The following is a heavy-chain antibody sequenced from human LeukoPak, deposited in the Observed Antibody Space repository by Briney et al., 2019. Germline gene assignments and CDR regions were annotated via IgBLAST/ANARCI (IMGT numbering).Heavy chain of an antibody. CDR1: GGSFSGYY. D-gene: IGHD2-21*02. CDR3: ARFRSPSYCGGDCYWSRRYFDY. Sequence: PSETLSLTCAVYGGSFSGYYWSWIRQPPGKGLEWIGEINHSGSTNYNPSLKSRVTISVDTSKNQFSLKLSSVTAADTAVYYCARFRSPSYCGGDCYWSRRYFDYWGQGTLVTVSS. CDR2: INHSGST. V-gene: IGHV4-34*01. J-gene: IGHJ4*02.